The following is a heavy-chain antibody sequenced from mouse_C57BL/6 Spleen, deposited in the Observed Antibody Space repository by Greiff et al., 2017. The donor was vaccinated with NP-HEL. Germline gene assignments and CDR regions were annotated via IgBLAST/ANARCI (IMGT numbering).Heavy chain of an antibody. Sequence: QVTLNECGPGILQSSQTLSLTCSFSGSSLSTSGMGVSWIRQPSGKGLEWLAHIYWDDDKRYYTSLTSRLTFSKDTSRIQVCLKITGVDTADTATYYSARRAGGYFDVWGTGTTVTVSS. CDR3: ARRAGGYFDV. CDR2: IYWDDDK. J-gene: IGHJ1*03. CDR1: GSSLSTSGMG. V-gene: IGHV8-12*01.